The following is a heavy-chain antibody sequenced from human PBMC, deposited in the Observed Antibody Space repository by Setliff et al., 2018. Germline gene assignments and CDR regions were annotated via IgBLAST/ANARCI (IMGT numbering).Heavy chain of an antibody. D-gene: IGHD2-15*01. CDR2: INSDGSST. CDR1: GFTFSSYW. CDR3: ARDRYCSSGSCYFDY. V-gene: IGHV3-74*01. J-gene: IGHJ4*02. Sequence: GGSLRLSCAASGFTFSSYWMHWVRQAPGKGLVWVSRINSDGSSTSYADSVKGRFTISRDNAKNTLYLQMNSLRAEDTAVYYCARDRYCSSGSCYFDYWGQGRLVTVSS.